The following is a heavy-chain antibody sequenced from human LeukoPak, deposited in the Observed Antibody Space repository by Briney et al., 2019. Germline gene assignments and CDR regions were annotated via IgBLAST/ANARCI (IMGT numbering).Heavy chain of an antibody. CDR2: IYYSGST. V-gene: IGHV4-39*01. J-gene: IGHJ5*02. CDR3: ARQRYCSGGSCYWFEP. Sequence: SETLSLTCTVSGGSISSSSYYWGWIRQPPGKGLEWIGSIYYSGSTYYNPSLKSRVTISVDTSKNQFSLKLSSVTAADTAVYYCARQRYCSGGSCYWFEPWGQGTLVTVSS. D-gene: IGHD2-15*01. CDR1: GGSISSSSYY.